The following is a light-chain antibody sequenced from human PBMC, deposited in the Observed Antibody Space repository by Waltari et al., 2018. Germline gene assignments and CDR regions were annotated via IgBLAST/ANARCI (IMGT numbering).Light chain of an antibody. J-gene: IGKJ4*01. CDR1: QDVSTW. CDR2: GSS. Sequence: DIQMTQSPSSVSASVGDRVSISCRASQDVSTWLAWYQQKPGKPPNLLIYGSSILQSGVPSRFSGSGSGTDFTLTINGLQPEDFASYFCQQTDSFPLTFGGGTKVEIK. V-gene: IGKV1-12*01. CDR3: QQTDSFPLT.